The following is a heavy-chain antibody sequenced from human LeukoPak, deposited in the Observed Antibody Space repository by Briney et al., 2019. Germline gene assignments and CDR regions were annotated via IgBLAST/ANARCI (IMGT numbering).Heavy chain of an antibody. J-gene: IGHJ6*03. CDR1: GFTFSSYA. D-gene: IGHD5-12*01. V-gene: IGHV3-30*04. Sequence: PGGSLRLSCAASGFTFSSYAMHWVRQAPGKGLEWVAVISYDGSNKYYADSVKGRFTISRDNAKNSLYLQMNSLRAEDTAVYYYAREHSGYDFPGRDYYYMDVWGKGTTVTVSS. CDR3: AREHSGYDFPGRDYYYMDV. CDR2: ISYDGSNK.